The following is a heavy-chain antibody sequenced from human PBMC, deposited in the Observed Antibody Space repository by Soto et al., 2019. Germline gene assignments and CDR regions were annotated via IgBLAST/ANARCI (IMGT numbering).Heavy chain of an antibody. CDR1: GYTFTSYD. Sequence: QVQLVQSGAEVKKPGASVKVACKASGYTFTSYDINWVRQATGQGLEWMGWMNPNSGNTGYAQKFQGRVTMTSNTSISTAYMELSNLRSDDKAVYYCARGTPYSNWGYYFDYWGQGTLVTVS. CDR2: MNPNSGNT. V-gene: IGHV1-8*01. CDR3: ARGTPYSNWGYYFDY. D-gene: IGHD4-4*01. J-gene: IGHJ4*02.